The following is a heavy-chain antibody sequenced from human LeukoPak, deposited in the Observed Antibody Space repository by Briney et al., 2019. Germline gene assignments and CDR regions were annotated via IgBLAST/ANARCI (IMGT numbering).Heavy chain of an antibody. CDR1: GFTVSSNY. D-gene: IGHD6-13*01. CDR3: ARVGSSSLLNAFDI. Sequence: GGSLRLSCAASGFTVSSNYVSWVRQAPGKGLEWVSIIYSGGTTYYADSVKGRFTISRDNSKNTLYLQMNSLRAEDTAVYYCARVGSSSLLNAFDIWGQGTMVTVSS. CDR2: IYSGGTT. J-gene: IGHJ3*02. V-gene: IGHV3-53*01.